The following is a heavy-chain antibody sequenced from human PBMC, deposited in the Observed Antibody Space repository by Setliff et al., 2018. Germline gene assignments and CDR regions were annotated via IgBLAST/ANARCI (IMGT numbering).Heavy chain of an antibody. V-gene: IGHV7-4-1*02. CDR2: INTNTGNP. J-gene: IGHJ6*03. CDR3: ARGVYEYSYGYRGHYYYYMDV. CDR1: GYTFTGYA. D-gene: IGHD3-16*01. Sequence: ASVKVSCKASGYTFTGYAINWLRQAPGQGLEYLGWINTNTGNPTYVQGFTGRFVFSLDTSVSTAYLQISSLKAEDTAVYYCARGVYEYSYGYRGHYYYYMDVWGKGATVTVSS.